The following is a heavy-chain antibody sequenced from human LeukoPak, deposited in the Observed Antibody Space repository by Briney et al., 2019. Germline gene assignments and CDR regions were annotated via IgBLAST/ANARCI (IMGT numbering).Heavy chain of an antibody. CDR3: GKQFSSSWQFDP. CDR2: IDNSGDYT. V-gene: IGHV3-23*01. Sequence: PGGSLRLSCAVSGFIYNTYAMTWVRQAPGKGLEWVSSIDNSGDYTYYADSVKGRFTIPRDNSRNTLYLQMSSLRVEDTALYYSGKQFSSSWQFDPRGQGTLVTVSS. J-gene: IGHJ5*02. D-gene: IGHD6-13*01. CDR1: GFIYNTYA.